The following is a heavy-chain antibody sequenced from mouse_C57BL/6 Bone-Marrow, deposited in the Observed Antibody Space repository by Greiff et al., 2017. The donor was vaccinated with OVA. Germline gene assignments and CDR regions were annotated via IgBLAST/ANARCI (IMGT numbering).Heavy chain of an antibody. CDR1: GYAFSSYW. D-gene: IGHD2-4*01. CDR3: ARGGYYEAFDY. V-gene: IGHV1-80*01. J-gene: IGHJ2*01. Sequence: VKLVESGAELVKPGASVKISCKASGYAFSSYWMNWVKQRPGKGLEWIGQIYPGDGDTNYNGKFKGKATLTADKSSSTAYMQLSSLTSEDSAVYFCARGGYYEAFDYWGQGTTLTVSS. CDR2: IYPGDGDT.